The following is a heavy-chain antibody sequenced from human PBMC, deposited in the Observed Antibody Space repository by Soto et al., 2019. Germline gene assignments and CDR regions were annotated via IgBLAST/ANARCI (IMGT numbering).Heavy chain of an antibody. CDR3: ARGLGGSYYYLDY. CDR1: GYAFTNYG. CDR2: ITVNSGNT. V-gene: IGHV1-18*01. J-gene: IGHJ4*02. Sequence: QGQLEQSGAEVKRPGASVKVSCKASGYAFTNYGISWVRQAPGQGLEGMGWITVNSGNTKYAQKIQGRVTMSTDTSTSTAYMELRSLRYDDTAVYFCARGLGGSYYYLDYWGQGTLVTVSS. D-gene: IGHD1-26*01.